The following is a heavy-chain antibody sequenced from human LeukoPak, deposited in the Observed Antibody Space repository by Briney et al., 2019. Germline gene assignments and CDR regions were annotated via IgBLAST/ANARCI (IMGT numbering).Heavy chain of an antibody. CDR2: IYHSGST. Sequence: PSETLSLTCAVSGGSISSGGYSWSWIRQPPGKGLEWIGYIYHSGSTYYNPPLKSRVTISVDRSKNQFSLRLSYVTAADTAVYYCARGGWELPLDYWGQGTLVTVSS. CDR3: ARGGWELPLDY. D-gene: IGHD1-26*01. CDR1: GGSISSGGYS. V-gene: IGHV4-30-2*01. J-gene: IGHJ4*02.